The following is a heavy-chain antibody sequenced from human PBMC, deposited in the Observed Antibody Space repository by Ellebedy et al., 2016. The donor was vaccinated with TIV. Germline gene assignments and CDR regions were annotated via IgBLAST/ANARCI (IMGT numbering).Heavy chain of an antibody. J-gene: IGHJ4*02. V-gene: IGHV1-2*04. D-gene: IGHD5-18*01. Sequence: ASVKVSCXASGYTFTGYYMHWVRQAPGQGLEWMGWINPNSGGTNYAQKFQGWVTMTRDTSISTAYMELSRLRSDDTAVYYCARGSNVDTAFNFDYWGQGTLVTVSS. CDR2: INPNSGGT. CDR1: GYTFTGYY. CDR3: ARGSNVDTAFNFDY.